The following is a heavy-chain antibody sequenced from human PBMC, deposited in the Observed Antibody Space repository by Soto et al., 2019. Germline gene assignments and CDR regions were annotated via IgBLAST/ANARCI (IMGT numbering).Heavy chain of an antibody. D-gene: IGHD3-3*01. CDR3: AGFWSGYYSPTAYYYYYMDV. V-gene: IGHV4-59*01. J-gene: IGHJ6*03. Sequence: SETLSLTCTVSGGSISSYYWSWIRQPPGKGLEWIGYIYYSGSTNYNPSLKSRVTISVDTSKNQFSLKLSSVTAADTAVYYCAGFWSGYYSPTAYYYYYMDVWGKGTTVTVSS. CDR1: GGSISSYY. CDR2: IYYSGST.